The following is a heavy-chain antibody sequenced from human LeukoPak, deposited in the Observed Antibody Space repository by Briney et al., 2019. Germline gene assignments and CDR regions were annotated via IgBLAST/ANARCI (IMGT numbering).Heavy chain of an antibody. D-gene: IGHD5-24*01. CDR3: AGRSRDGYKGRSTDAFDI. CDR2: IIPIFGTA. J-gene: IGHJ3*02. Sequence: SVKVSCKASGGTFSSYAISWVRQAPGQGLEWMGGIIPIFGTANYAQKFQGRVTITADESTSTAYMELSSLRSEDTAVYYCAGRSRDGYKGRSTDAFDIWGQGTMVTVSS. V-gene: IGHV1-69*01. CDR1: GGTFSSYA.